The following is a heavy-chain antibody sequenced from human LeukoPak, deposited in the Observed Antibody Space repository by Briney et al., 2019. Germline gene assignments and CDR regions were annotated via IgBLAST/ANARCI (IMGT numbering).Heavy chain of an antibody. CDR1: GGSISGYY. CDR2: INHSGST. D-gene: IGHD6-19*01. Sequence: SETLSLTCAVYGGSISGYYWSWIRQPPGKGLEWIGEINHSGSTNYNPSLKSRVTISVDTSKNQFSLKLSSVTAADTAVYYCARRLDGSGWYDDYWGQGTLVTVSS. J-gene: IGHJ4*02. V-gene: IGHV4-34*01. CDR3: ARRLDGSGWYDDY.